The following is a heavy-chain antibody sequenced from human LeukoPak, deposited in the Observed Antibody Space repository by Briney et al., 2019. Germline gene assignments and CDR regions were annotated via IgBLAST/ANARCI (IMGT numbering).Heavy chain of an antibody. CDR2: IIPIFGTA. V-gene: IGHV1-69*06. J-gene: IGHJ4*02. CDR3: ARDDYGGAFDY. CDR1: GDTFSSYA. D-gene: IGHD4-23*01. Sequence: ASVKVSCKASGDTFSSYAISWVRQAPGQGLEWMGGIIPIFGTANYAQKFQGRVTITADKSTSTAYMELSSLRSEDTAVYYCARDDYGGAFDYWGQGTLVTVSS.